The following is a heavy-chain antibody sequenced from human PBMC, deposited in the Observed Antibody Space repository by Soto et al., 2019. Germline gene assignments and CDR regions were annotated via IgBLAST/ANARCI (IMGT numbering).Heavy chain of an antibody. Sequence: GGPMRIYCAPSGRTFRTYSMNCVRHAPCKWMEWVSSISDNSDEIYYAAWVKGRFTISRDNAKNSLFLQMNSLRAGDTAVYYCTKDSNEMTAIGYDAFDISGQGTMVTVSS. CDR2: ISDNSDEI. D-gene: IGHD2-21*02. J-gene: IGHJ3*02. CDR3: TKDSNEMTAIGYDAFDI. V-gene: IGHV3-21*01. CDR1: GRTFRTYS.